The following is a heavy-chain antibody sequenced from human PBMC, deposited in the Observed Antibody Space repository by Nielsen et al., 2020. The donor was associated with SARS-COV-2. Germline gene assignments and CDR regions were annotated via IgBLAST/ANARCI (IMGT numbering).Heavy chain of an antibody. D-gene: IGHD3-10*01. Sequence: ASVKVSCKVSGYTLTELSMHWVRQAPGKGLEWMGGFDPEDGETIYAQKFQGGVTITADESTSIAYMELSSLRSENTAVYYCARCQYGSGSYPLTYYYYDMDVWGQGTTVTVSS. J-gene: IGHJ6*02. V-gene: IGHV1-24*01. CDR1: GYTLTELS. CDR3: ARCQYGSGSYPLTYYYYDMDV. CDR2: FDPEDGET.